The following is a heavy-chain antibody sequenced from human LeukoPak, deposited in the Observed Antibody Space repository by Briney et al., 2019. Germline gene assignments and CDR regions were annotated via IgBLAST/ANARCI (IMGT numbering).Heavy chain of an antibody. J-gene: IGHJ6*03. CDR3: AGVHYYYMDV. V-gene: IGHV3-11*04. CDR2: ISSSGTAT. Sequence: GSLRLSCAASGFSFSGYYMTWIRQSPGKGLEWVSYISSSGTATSYADPVKGRFTISRDNAKNSLYLQMNSLRAEDTAVYYCAGVHYYYMDVWGKGTTVTVSS. CDR1: GFSFSGYY.